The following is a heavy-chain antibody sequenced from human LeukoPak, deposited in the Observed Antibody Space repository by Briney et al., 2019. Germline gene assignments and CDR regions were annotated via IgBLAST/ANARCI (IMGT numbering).Heavy chain of an antibody. CDR3: ARDSPGSGLNCDQ. V-gene: IGHV4-59*12. Sequence: PSETLSLTCTVSGGSISSYYWSWIRQPPGKGLEWLGYIYYSGSTNYNPSLKSRVTISVDTSKNQFSLKLSSVTAADTAVYYCARDSPGSGLNCDQWGQGTLVTVSS. J-gene: IGHJ4*02. D-gene: IGHD3-10*01. CDR2: IYYSGST. CDR1: GGSISSYY.